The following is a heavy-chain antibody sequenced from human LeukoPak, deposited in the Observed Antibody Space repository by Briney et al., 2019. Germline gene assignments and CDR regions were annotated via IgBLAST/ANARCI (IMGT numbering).Heavy chain of an antibody. Sequence: ASVKVSCKASGYTFTSYGISWVRQAPGQGLEWMGWISAYNGDTNYAQKLQGRVTMTTDTSTSTAYMELRSLRSDDTAVYYCARDAKAVRVYCYYGMDVWGQGTTVTVSS. D-gene: IGHD3-10*01. CDR2: ISAYNGDT. J-gene: IGHJ6*02. CDR1: GYTFTSYG. V-gene: IGHV1-18*01. CDR3: ARDAKAVRVYCYYGMDV.